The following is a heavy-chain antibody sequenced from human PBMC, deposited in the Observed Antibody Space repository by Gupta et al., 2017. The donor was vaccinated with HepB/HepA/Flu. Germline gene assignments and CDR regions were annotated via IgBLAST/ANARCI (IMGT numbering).Heavy chain of an antibody. J-gene: IGHJ5*01. CDR1: GFMFGPYG. V-gene: IGHV3-33*06. CDR3: AKSGGYCSASSCYSWLDS. CDR2: RRYDGSAE. D-gene: IGHD2-2*02. Sequence: QVQLVESGGGAVQPGMSLRLSCAASGFMFGPYGLHWVGQAPGKGLEWVALRRYDGSAEYDAESVKGRFTISRDNAKNILYNHRNIVRAEDTAVYYCAKSGGYCSASSCYSWLDSWGQGTLVTVSS.